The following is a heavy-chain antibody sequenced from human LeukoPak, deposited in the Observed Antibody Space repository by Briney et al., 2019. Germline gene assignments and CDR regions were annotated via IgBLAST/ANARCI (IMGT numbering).Heavy chain of an antibody. CDR2: VRVGGET. Sequence: PGGSLRVSCAASGFTFSSYAMSWVRQAPGKGLEWVSAVRVGGETHYADSVKGRFTISRDNAANTVYLQMSGLRVEDTAVYHCAKGTGDAGYYLDNWGQGTLVTVSS. D-gene: IGHD1-1*01. J-gene: IGHJ4*02. CDR3: AKGTGDAGYYLDN. V-gene: IGHV3-23*01. CDR1: GFTFSSYA.